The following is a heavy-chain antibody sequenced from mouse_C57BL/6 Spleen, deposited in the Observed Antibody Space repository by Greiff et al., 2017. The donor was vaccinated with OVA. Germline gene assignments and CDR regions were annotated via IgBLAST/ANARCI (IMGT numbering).Heavy chain of an antibody. CDR1: GYTFTGYW. CDR2: IDPDSGGT. D-gene: IGHD1-1*01. V-gene: IGHV1-72*01. J-gene: IGHJ4*01. Sequence: QVQLQQPGAELVKPGASVKLSCKASGYTFTGYWMHWVKQTPGRGLEWIGRIDPDSGGTYYTEKFKSKATLTVDKPSTTAYMQLSRLTSEDSAVYYRASPCYYYGSSDDGDSARDYWGQGTSVTVSS. CDR3: ASPCYYYGSSDDGDSARDY.